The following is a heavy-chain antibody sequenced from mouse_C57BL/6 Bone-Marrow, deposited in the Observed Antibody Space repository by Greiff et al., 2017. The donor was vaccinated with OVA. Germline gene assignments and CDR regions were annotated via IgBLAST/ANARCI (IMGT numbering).Heavy chain of an antibody. CDR2: IWWDDDK. J-gene: IGHJ1*03. V-gene: IGHV8-8*01. D-gene: IGHD4-1*01. CDR1: GFSLSTFGMG. CDR3: ARRANWDGYFDV. Sequence: VKLKVCGPGILQPSQTLSLTCSFSGFSLSTFGMGVGWIRQPSGKGLEWLAHIWWDDDKYYNPALKSRLTISKDTSKNQVFLKIASVDTADTATYYCARRANWDGYFDVWGTGTTVTVSS.